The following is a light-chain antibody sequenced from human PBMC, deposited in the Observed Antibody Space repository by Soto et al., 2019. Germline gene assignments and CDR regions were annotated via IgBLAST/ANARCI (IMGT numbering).Light chain of an antibody. J-gene: IGLJ2*01. Sequence: QSALTQPASVSGSPGQSITISCTGTSSDVGGYNYVSWYQQHPGKAPKLMIYDVSNRPSGVSNRFSGSKSGNTASLTVSGLQAEDEDDYYCCSYISSGALEGGVFGGGTKVTVL. CDR1: SSDVGGYNY. V-gene: IGLV2-14*01. CDR3: CSYISSGALEGGV. CDR2: DVS.